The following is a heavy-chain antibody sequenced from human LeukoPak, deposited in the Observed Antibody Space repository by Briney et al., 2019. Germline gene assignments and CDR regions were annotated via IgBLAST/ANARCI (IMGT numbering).Heavy chain of an antibody. CDR1: GFTLSSYW. CDR2: INSDGSST. J-gene: IGHJ4*02. V-gene: IGHV3-74*01. D-gene: IGHD5-12*01. CDR3: ARALPYGGYLLLDY. Sequence: GGSLRLSCAASGFTLSSYWMYWVRQAPGKGLVWVSRINSDGSSTSYADSVKGRFSISRDNAKNTLYLQMNSLRAEDTAVYYCARALPYGGYLLLDYWGQGTLVTVSS.